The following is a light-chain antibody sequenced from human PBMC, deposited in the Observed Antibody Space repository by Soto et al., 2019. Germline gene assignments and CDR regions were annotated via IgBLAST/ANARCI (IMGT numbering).Light chain of an antibody. CDR2: GAS. V-gene: IGKV3-15*01. CDR3: HQYNNRPPYT. J-gene: IGKJ2*01. CDR1: QSVGPN. Sequence: EIVLTQSPGTLSVSLGERATLSCRASQSVGPNLAWYQQRPGQAPRLLIHGASKRATGVPARFSGRGSGTEFTLTITSLQSEDFAVYYCHQYNNRPPYTFGQGTHLEIK.